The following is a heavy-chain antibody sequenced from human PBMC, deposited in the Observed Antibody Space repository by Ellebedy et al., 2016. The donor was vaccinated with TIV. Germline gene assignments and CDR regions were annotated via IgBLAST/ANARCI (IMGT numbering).Heavy chain of an antibody. CDR3: VTRGYSGYDYFDY. CDR2: INPNNGGT. J-gene: IGHJ4*02. Sequence: ASVKVSXKASGYSLIGYYMHWVRQAPGQGLEWMGWINPNNGGTNSAQKLQGRVTMTRDASISTAYMELSRLRSDDTAVYYCVTRGYSGYDYFDYWGQGALVTVSS. V-gene: IGHV1-2*02. D-gene: IGHD5-12*01. CDR1: GYSLIGYY.